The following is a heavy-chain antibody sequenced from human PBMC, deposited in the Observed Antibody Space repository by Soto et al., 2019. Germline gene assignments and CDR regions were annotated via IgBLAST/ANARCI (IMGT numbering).Heavy chain of an antibody. Sequence: QVQLVQSGAEVMRPGASVKVSCKASGYTFTSYYLHWVRQAPGQGLEWMGLINPSGGRTNYAQKFQGRVTMTRDTSTMTVYMDLGSLTSEDTAVYFCAREYGNYDSDGFYAYWGQGTLVTVSS. J-gene: IGHJ4*02. CDR1: GYTFTSYY. CDR2: INPSGGRT. D-gene: IGHD3-22*01. CDR3: AREYGNYDSDGFYAY. V-gene: IGHV1-46*01.